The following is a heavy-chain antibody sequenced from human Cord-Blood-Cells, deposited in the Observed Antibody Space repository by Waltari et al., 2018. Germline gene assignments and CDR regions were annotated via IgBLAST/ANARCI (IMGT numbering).Heavy chain of an antibody. Sequence: QVQLVQSGAEVKKPGSSVKVSCKASGGTFSSYAISWVRQAPGQGLEWMGRIIPILGIANYAQKFQGRVTITADKSTSTAYMELSSLRSEDTAVYYCASVEMATIYNAFDIWGQGTMVTVSS. CDR2: IIPILGIA. CDR3: ASVEMATIYNAFDI. J-gene: IGHJ3*02. V-gene: IGHV1-69*09. CDR1: GGTFSSYA. D-gene: IGHD5-12*01.